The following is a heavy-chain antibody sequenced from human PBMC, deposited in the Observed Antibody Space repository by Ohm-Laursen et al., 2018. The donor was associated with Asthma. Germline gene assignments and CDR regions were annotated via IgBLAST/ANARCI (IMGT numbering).Heavy chain of an antibody. CDR1: GFTFSNHW. D-gene: IGHD1-14*01. Sequence: SLRLSCAASGFTFSNHWMTWVRQAPGRGLEWVANINQDGSIWGYVDSVKGRFAISRDNAHNSLYLQMNSLRAEDTAVYYCARDGPELPTELDYWGPGTLVTVSS. V-gene: IGHV3-7*01. CDR3: ARDGPELPTELDY. CDR2: INQDGSIW. J-gene: IGHJ4*02.